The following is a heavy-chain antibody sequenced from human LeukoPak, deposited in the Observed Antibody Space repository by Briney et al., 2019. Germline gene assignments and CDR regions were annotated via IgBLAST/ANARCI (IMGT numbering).Heavy chain of an antibody. J-gene: IGHJ4*02. CDR3: ARTNGHLCVDY. CDR1: GFTFSSYI. Sequence: GGSLRLSCAASGFTFSSYIMNWVRQAPGRGLAWVSSITRCRSYLYYAAPVKGRFPLSGGNAKKSLFPQMNRLRAEDKAGFYCARTNGHLCVDYWGQGTRVTVST. V-gene: IGHV3-21*04. CDR2: ITRCRSYL. D-gene: IGHD1-1*01.